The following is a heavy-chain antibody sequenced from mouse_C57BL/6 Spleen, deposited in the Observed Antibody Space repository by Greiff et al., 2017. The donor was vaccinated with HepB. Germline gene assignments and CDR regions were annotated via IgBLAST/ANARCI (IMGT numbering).Heavy chain of an antibody. J-gene: IGHJ3*01. Sequence: QVQLQQSGAELVRPGASVTLSCKASGYTFTDYEMHWVKQTPVHGLEWIGAIDPETGGTAYNQKFKGKAILTADKSSSTAYMELRSLTSEDSAGYYCTRYGFRYGSTWFADWGQGTLVTVSA. CDR2: IDPETGGT. CDR1: GYTFTDYE. D-gene: IGHD1-1*01. CDR3: TRYGFRYGSTWFAD. V-gene: IGHV1-15*01.